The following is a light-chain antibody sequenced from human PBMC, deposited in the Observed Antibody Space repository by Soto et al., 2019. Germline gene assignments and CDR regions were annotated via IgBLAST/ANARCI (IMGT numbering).Light chain of an antibody. V-gene: IGKV3-11*01. CDR3: QQRSNWPLT. Sequence: EIVLTQSPATLSLSPGERATLSCRASQSISSYLAWYKQKPGQAPRLLIYDASNRATGFPARFSGSGSGTDVTLTFSSLEPEEFAVYYCQQRSNWPLTFRPGTKVDIK. CDR2: DAS. J-gene: IGKJ3*01. CDR1: QSISSY.